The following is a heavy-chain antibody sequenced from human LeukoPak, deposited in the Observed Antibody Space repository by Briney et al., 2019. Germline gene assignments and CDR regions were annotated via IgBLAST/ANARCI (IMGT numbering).Heavy chain of an antibody. CDR1: GFTFSSYS. Sequence: GALRLSCAASGFTFSSYSMNWVRQAPGKGLEWVSYISSSSTIYYANSVKGRFTMSRDNAKNSLYLQMNSLRDEDTAVYYCARDQYGAYAIDYWGQGTLVTVSS. CDR2: ISSSSTI. D-gene: IGHD4-17*01. J-gene: IGHJ4*02. CDR3: ARDQYGAYAIDY. V-gene: IGHV3-48*02.